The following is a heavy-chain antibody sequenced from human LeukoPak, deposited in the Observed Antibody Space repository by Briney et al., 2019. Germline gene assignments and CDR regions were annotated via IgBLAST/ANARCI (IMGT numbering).Heavy chain of an antibody. CDR2: ISSNGGST. Sequence: PGGSLRLSCAASGFTFSSFAMHWVRQAPGKGLEYVSAISSNGGSTYYANSVKGRFTISRDNSKNTLYLQMGSLRAEDMAVYYCAKDIVRFGELFPFDYWGQGTLVAVSS. J-gene: IGHJ4*02. CDR3: AKDIVRFGELFPFDY. V-gene: IGHV3-64*01. CDR1: GFTFSSFA. D-gene: IGHD3-10*01.